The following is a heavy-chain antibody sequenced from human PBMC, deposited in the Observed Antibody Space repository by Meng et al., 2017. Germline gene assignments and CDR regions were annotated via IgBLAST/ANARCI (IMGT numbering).Heavy chain of an antibody. Sequence: VQLVESGGGLVKVGGSLRLSCAASGFTFRDYYMTWIRQAPGKGLEWVSSISTTGSSIYYADSVKGRFSISRDNAENSLYLQINSLRVEDTAVYYCARDHGFLNWFDPWGQGTLVTVSS. CDR2: ISTTGSSI. CDR3: ARDHGFLNWFDP. D-gene: IGHD2/OR15-2a*01. V-gene: IGHV3-11*04. J-gene: IGHJ5*02. CDR1: GFTFRDYY.